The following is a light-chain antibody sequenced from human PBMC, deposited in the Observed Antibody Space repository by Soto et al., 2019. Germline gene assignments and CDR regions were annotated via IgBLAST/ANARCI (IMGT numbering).Light chain of an antibody. Sequence: DSVMTQSPLSLPVTPGESASISCRSSQSLLNSNGYNYLDWYLQKPGQSPQLLLYLGSNRASGVPDRFSGSLSGTDFTLKISRVEAEDVGVYYWMQALQSPYTFGQGTKLEIK. CDR3: MQALQSPYT. CDR1: QSLLNSNGYNY. J-gene: IGKJ2*01. V-gene: IGKV2-28*01. CDR2: LGS.